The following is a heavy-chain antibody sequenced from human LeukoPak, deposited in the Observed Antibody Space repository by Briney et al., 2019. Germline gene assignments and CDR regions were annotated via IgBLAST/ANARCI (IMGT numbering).Heavy chain of an antibody. D-gene: IGHD1-26*01. CDR1: GGSISRGDYN. V-gene: IGHV4-30-4*01. Sequence: PSQTLSLTCTVSGGSISRGDYNRNWIRQPPGKGLEWIEYIYYSGSTYYDPYLKRRVTISVDTSKNQFSLKLSSVTAADTAVYYCAREGIVGATIGGCFDYWGQGTLVTVSS. J-gene: IGHJ4*02. CDR2: IYYSGST. CDR3: AREGIVGATIGGCFDY.